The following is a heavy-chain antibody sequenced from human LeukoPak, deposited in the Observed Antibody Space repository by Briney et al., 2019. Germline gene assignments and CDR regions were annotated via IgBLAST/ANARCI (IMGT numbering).Heavy chain of an antibody. J-gene: IGHJ4*02. V-gene: IGHV3-30*04. Sequence: PGGSLRLSCAASGFTFSSYAMHWVRQAPGKGLEWVAVISYDGSNKYYADSVKGRFTISRDNSKNTLYLQMNSLRAEDTAVYYCARVGRSYYGSGSYLSYWGQGTLVTVSS. CDR2: ISYDGSNK. CDR1: GFTFSSYA. D-gene: IGHD3-10*01. CDR3: ARVGRSYYGSGSYLSY.